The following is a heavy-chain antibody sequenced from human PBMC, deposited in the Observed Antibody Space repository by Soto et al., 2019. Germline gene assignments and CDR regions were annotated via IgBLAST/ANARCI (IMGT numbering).Heavy chain of an antibody. CDR1: GGSISSGGYY. CDR3: ARTISSGWYWFDP. V-gene: IGHV4-31*03. CDR2: IYYSGST. D-gene: IGHD6-19*01. Sequence: QVQLQESGPGLVKPSQTLSLTCTVSGGSISSGGYYWSWIRQHPGKGLEWIGYIYYSGSTYYNPSLKSRVTISVDTSKNQFALKLSSVTAADTAVYYCARTISSGWYWFDPWGQGTLVTVSS. J-gene: IGHJ5*02.